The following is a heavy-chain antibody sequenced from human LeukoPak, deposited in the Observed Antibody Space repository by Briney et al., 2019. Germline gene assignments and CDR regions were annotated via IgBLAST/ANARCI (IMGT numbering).Heavy chain of an antibody. V-gene: IGHV1-46*01. CDR3: ARDRRRNILGELYYYGMDV. Sequence: GASVKVSCKASGYTFTSYYMHWVRQAPGQGLEWMGIINPSGGSTSYAQKFQGRVTMTRDTSTSTVYMELSSLRSEDTAVYYCARDRRRNILGELYYYGMDVWGQGTTVTVSS. CDR2: INPSGGST. D-gene: IGHD3-9*01. J-gene: IGHJ6*02. CDR1: GYTFTSYY.